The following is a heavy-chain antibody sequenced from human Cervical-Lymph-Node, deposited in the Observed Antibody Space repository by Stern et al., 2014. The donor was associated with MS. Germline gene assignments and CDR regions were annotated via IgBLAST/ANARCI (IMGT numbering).Heavy chain of an antibody. D-gene: IGHD4-17*01. CDR1: GGTFTSFS. CDR2: IIPIFDTP. J-gene: IGHJ3*01. V-gene: IGHV1-69*06. CDR3: GLPPKVTTAAFDV. Sequence: QVQLVQSGAEVKKPGSSVNVSCKGSGGTFTSFSINWVRQVPGQSLEWMGGIIPIFDTPNFAQKFQGQVTITADSSTSSVYMALDNLRSDDTAVIYCGLPPKVTTAAFDVWGRGTMVTVSS.